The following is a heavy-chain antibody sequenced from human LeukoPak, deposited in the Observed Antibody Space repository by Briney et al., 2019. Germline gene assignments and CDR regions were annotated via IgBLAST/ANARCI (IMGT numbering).Heavy chain of an antibody. V-gene: IGHV3-30*04. CDR2: MSSDGINT. D-gene: IGHD3-10*01. Sequence: GGSLRLSCATSGFTFRTSGVHWVRQAPGKGLEWVALMSSDGINTYYADSVKGRFTVSRDSSKDILYLQMNSLRADDTAIYYCVKDHAGSGRAFEYWGQGTLVTVSS. J-gene: IGHJ4*02. CDR1: GFTFRTSG. CDR3: VKDHAGSGRAFEY.